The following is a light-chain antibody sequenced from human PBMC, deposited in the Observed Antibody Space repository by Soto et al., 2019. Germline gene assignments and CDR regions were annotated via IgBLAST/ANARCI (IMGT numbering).Light chain of an antibody. J-gene: IGKJ2*01. Sequence: DIQMTQSPSTLSASIGDRVTITCRASQSLNGRLAWYQQKPVRPPKLLIYDVSFLESGVPSRFSGSGSWTDFNLTISSLRPDDFATFYCQQYKVYPYTFGQGARLDIQ. CDR3: QQYKVYPYT. V-gene: IGKV1-5*01. CDR1: QSLNGR. CDR2: DVS.